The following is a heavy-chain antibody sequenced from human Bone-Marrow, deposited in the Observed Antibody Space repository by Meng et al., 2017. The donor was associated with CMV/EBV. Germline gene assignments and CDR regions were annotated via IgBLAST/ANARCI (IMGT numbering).Heavy chain of an antibody. D-gene: IGHD5-18*01. J-gene: IGHJ4*02. V-gene: IGHV3-30*02. CDR3: AKDLHGYSYGSYYFDY. CDR2: IRYDGSNK. Sequence: GGSLRLSCAASGFTFSSYGMHWVRQAPGKGLEWVAFIRYDGSNKYYADSVKGRFTISRDNSKNTLYLQMNSLRAEDTAVYYCAKDLHGYSYGSYYFDYWGQGTLVTGSS. CDR1: GFTFSSYG.